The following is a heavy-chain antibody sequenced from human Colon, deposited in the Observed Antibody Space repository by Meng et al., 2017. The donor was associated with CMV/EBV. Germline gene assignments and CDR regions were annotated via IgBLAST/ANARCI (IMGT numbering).Heavy chain of an antibody. CDR3: ARGRLRYSSGFSDFFEL. CDR2: ISWSSGSN. J-gene: IGHJ4*02. D-gene: IGHD3-22*01. CDR1: GITIDDYA. Sequence: SLKISCAASGITIDDYAMHWGRHSPGKGLEWVSGISWSSGSNVSGDSVRGRFTVSRDSAKSSYYLQMNSLRADDTALYYCARGRLRYSSGFSDFFELWGQGTVVTVSS. V-gene: IGHV3-9*01.